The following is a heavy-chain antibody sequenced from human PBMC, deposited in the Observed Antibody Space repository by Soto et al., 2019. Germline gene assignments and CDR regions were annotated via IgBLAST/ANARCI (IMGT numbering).Heavy chain of an antibody. V-gene: IGHV4-4*02. J-gene: IGHJ4*02. CDR1: SGSITSANG. D-gene: IGHD2-15*01. Sequence: QVPLQESGPRLVRPSGTLSLTCTVSSGSITSANGWSWVRQPPGRGLEWIGEIDHSGSTNYNLSLTSRVTLEVDKSKNQFSLSLSSVTAADTAMYYCARRGGGVVLAATAPCDYWGQGTLVTVSS. CDR3: ARRGGGVVLAATAPCDY. CDR2: IDHSGST.